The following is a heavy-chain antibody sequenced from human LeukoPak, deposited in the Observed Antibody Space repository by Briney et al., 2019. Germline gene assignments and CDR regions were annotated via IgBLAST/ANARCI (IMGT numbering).Heavy chain of an antibody. CDR3: AREDPDPAKVDY. D-gene: IGHD2-15*01. Sequence: SETLSLTCTVSGDSISRNYWAWIRQPPGKGLEWIGYIYYRGNTNYNPSLTSRVTIAVDTSKNQFSLKLKSVTAADSAMYYCAREDPDPAKVDYWGQGTLVAVSS. J-gene: IGHJ4*02. CDR2: IYYRGNT. V-gene: IGHV4-59*01. CDR1: GDSISRNY.